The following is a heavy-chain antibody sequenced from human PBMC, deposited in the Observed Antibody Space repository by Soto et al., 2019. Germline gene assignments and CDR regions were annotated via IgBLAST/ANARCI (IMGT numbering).Heavy chain of an antibody. D-gene: IGHD3-22*01. J-gene: IGHJ6*02. CDR2: ISAYNGNT. CDR3: AGEGDYYDSSGYYYYYGMDV. V-gene: IGHV1-18*01. Sequence: QVQLVQSGAEVKKPGASVKVSCKASGYTFTSYGISWVRQAPGQGLEWMGWISAYNGNTNYARKLQGRVTMTTDTSTSTAYMELRSLRSDDTAVYYCAGEGDYYDSSGYYYYYGMDVWGQGTTVTVSS. CDR1: GYTFTSYG.